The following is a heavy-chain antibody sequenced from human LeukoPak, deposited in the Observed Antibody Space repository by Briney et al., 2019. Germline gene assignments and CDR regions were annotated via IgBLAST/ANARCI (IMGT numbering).Heavy chain of an antibody. D-gene: IGHD6-13*01. J-gene: IGHJ4*02. CDR1: GFTFSNYA. CDR2: ISNNGGNT. Sequence: PGGSLRLSCSASGFTFSNYAIHWVRQAPEKGLEYVSTISNNGGNTNYADSVKGRFTISRDNSKNTVYLQMSSLRAEDTAVYYCVKAAGSWYGYFDYWGQGTLVTVSS. V-gene: IGHV3-64D*06. CDR3: VKAAGSWYGYFDY.